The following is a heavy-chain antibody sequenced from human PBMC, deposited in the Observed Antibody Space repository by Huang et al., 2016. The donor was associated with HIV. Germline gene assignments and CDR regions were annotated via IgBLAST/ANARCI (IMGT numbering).Heavy chain of an antibody. CDR2: INDNGYT. CDR1: GGSVSGHY. D-gene: IGHD6-13*01. V-gene: IGHV4-34*01. Sequence: GLLKPSETLSLTCAVYGGSVSGHYWSWIRQPPGKGLEWIAEINDNGYTNYNPSLKSRVTISVHTSRNRFSLKLNSVTAADAAVYYCARASWYEPRSWYFGLWGRGTLVTVSS. CDR3: ARASWYEPRSWYFGL. J-gene: IGHJ2*01.